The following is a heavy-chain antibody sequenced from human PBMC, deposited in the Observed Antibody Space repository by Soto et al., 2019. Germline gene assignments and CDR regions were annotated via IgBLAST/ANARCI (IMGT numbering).Heavy chain of an antibody. CDR3: ARDYYGMDV. Sequence: PSETLSLTCTVSGGSISSGGYSWTWIRQSPGKGLEWIGYTYQSGSAYYNPSLKSRVTISVDRSKNQFSLNLTSVTAADTAVYYCARDYYGMDVWGQATTVTVS. CDR2: TYQSGSA. J-gene: IGHJ6*02. V-gene: IGHV4-30-2*06. CDR1: GGSISSGGYS.